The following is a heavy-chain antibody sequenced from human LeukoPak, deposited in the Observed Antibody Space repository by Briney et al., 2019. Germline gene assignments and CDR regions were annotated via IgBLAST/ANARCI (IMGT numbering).Heavy chain of an antibody. Sequence: SETLSLTCAVYGGSFSGYYWSWIRQPPGKGLEWIGEINHSGSTNYNPSLKSRVTISVDTSKNQFSLKLSSVTAADTAVYYCARGRGYDFXSGYYLPNRDRENAEXFXXWGQXTLVTX. V-gene: IGHV4-34*01. CDR3: ARGRGYDFXSGYYLPNRDRENAEXFXX. CDR2: INHSGST. D-gene: IGHD3-3*01. CDR1: GGSFSGYY. J-gene: IGHJ1*01.